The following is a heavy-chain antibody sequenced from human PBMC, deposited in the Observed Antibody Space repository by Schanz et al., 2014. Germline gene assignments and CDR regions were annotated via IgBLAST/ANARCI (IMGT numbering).Heavy chain of an antibody. CDR1: GFTFSTTG. J-gene: IGHJ6*02. CDR2: IRYDGINK. Sequence: QVRLVESGGGVVQPGGSLRLSCAASGFTFSTTGMHWVRQAPGKGLVWVTYIRYDGINKYYADSVKGRFTISRDNSKNTLFLQVNSLRAEDTAVYYCAKDHFGHYDSSGCSDCYYYGMDVWGQGTTVTVSS. D-gene: IGHD3-22*01. V-gene: IGHV3-30*02. CDR3: AKDHFGHYDSSGCSDCYYYGMDV.